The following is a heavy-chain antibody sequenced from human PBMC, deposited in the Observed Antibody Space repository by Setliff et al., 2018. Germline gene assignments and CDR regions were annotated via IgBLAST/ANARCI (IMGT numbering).Heavy chain of an antibody. V-gene: IGHV1-3*01. CDR2: INAGNGNT. Sequence: ASVKVSCKASGYTFTSYAMHWVRQAPGQRLEWMGWINAGNGNTKYSQKFQGRVTITRDTSASTAYMELSSLRSDDTAVYYCARVSGWYYFDYWGQGTLVTAPQ. J-gene: IGHJ4*02. CDR1: GYTFTSYA. CDR3: ARVSGWYYFDY. D-gene: IGHD6-19*01.